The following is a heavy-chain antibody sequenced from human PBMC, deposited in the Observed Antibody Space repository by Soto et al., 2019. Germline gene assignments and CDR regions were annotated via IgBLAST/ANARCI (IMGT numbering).Heavy chain of an antibody. CDR1: GASISAGHW. V-gene: IGHV4-4*02. CDR3: ALDRGTTMTGDAFDV. Sequence: QVHLQESGPGLVKPSGTLSLTCTVSGASISAGHWWSWVRQSPGKGLEWIGEIYQTGTTDYNPSLKSRVFISVDNSKNQFSLNLRSVTAADTALYYCALDRGTTMTGDAFDVWGRGTMVTVSS. J-gene: IGHJ3*01. CDR2: IYQTGTT. D-gene: IGHD3-16*01.